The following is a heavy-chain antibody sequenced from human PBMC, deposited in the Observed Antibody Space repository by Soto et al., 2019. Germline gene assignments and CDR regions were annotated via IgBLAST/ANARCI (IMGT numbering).Heavy chain of an antibody. CDR3: ARLRFAGYSSSWYTRKYNWFDP. CDR1: GGSISSSSYY. CDR2: IYYSGST. D-gene: IGHD6-13*01. J-gene: IGHJ5*02. Sequence: SETLSLTCTVSGGSISSSSYYWGWIRQPPGKGLEWIGSIYYSGSTYYNPSLKSRVTISVDTSKNQFSLKLSSVTAAGTAVYYCARLRFAGYSSSWYTRKYNWFDPWGQGTLVTVS. V-gene: IGHV4-39*01.